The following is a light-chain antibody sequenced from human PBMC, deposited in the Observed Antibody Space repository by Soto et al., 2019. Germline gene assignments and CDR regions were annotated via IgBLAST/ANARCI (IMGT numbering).Light chain of an antibody. CDR3: SSHTNISPYV. Sequence: QSVRTQPASVSGSPGQSITISCTGTSSDVGAYNYVSWYQQHPGKAPKLMIYDVSNRPSGVSNRFSGSKSGNTASLSISGLQAEDEADYYCSSHTNISPYVFGTGTKVTVL. V-gene: IGLV2-14*01. J-gene: IGLJ1*01. CDR2: DVS. CDR1: SSDVGAYNY.